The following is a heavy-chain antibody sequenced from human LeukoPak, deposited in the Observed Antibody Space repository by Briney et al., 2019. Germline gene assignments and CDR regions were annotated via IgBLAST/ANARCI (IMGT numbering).Heavy chain of an antibody. V-gene: IGHV4-61*02. D-gene: IGHD6-19*01. Sequence: SETLSLTCTVSGGSISSGSYYWSWIRQPGGKGLEWIGRIYTSGSTNYNPSLKSRVTISVDTSKNQFSLKLSSVTAADTAVYYCAAVAGDQNWFDPWGQGTLVTVSS. CDR1: GGSISSGSYY. J-gene: IGHJ5*02. CDR2: IYTSGST. CDR3: AAVAGDQNWFDP.